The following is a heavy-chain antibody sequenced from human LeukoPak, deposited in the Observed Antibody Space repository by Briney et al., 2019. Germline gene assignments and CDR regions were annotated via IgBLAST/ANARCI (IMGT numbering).Heavy chain of an antibody. CDR1: GFTFSSYW. D-gene: IGHD3-9*01. CDR3: ARDPLRYFDWLFGGDNAFDI. CDR2: IKQDGSEK. Sequence: PGGSLRLSCAASGFTFSSYWMSWVRQAPGKGLEWVANIKQDGSEKYYVDSVKGRFTISRDNAKNSLYLQMNSLRAEDTAVYYCARDPLRYFDWLFGGDNAFDIWGQGTMVTVSS. J-gene: IGHJ3*02. V-gene: IGHV3-7*01.